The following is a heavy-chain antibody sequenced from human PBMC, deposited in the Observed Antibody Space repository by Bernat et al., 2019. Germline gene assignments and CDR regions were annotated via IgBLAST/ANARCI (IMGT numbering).Heavy chain of an antibody. CDR2: ISWNSGSI. V-gene: IGHV3-9*01. Sequence: EVQLVESGGDLVQPGRSLRLSCAASGFTFDDYAMHWVRQAPGKGLEWVSGISWNSGSIDYADSVKGRFTISRDNAKNSLYLQMNSLRGEDTALYYCGKGHHLSSGSPCDYWGQGILVTVSS. D-gene: IGHD1-26*01. CDR3: GKGHHLSSGSPCDY. J-gene: IGHJ4*02. CDR1: GFTFDDYA.